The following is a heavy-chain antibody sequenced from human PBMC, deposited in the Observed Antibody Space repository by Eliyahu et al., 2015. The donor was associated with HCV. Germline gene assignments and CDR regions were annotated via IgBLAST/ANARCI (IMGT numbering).Heavy chain of an antibody. J-gene: IGHJ6*02. D-gene: IGHD6-13*01. CDR2: INHSGST. Sequence: QVQLQQWGAGLXKPSETLSLTCAVYGGSFXGYYWSWIRQPPGKGLEWIGEINHSGSTNNNPSLKSRVTISVDTSKNQFSLKLSSVTAADTAVYYCAGAGIAAAGTVYYGMDVWGQGTTVTVSS. CDR3: AGAGIAAAGTVYYGMDV. V-gene: IGHV4-34*01. CDR1: GGSFXGYY.